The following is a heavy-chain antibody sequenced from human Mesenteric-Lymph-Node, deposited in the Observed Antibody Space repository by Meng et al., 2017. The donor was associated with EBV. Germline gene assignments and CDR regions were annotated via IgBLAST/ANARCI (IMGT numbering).Heavy chain of an antibody. V-gene: IGHV3-23*01. J-gene: IGHJ4*02. CDR1: GFTFNIYD. D-gene: IGHD4-11*01. CDR2: ISGSGGTT. Sequence: EVHLLEPGGGWVQPGGALRLSCAASGFTFNIYDINWVRQAPGRGLEWVSGISGSGGTTYYADSVKGRFSISRDNSGNTVYLQMSSLRAEDTAVYYCSNLPYSYWGQGTLVTVSS. CDR3: SNLPYSY.